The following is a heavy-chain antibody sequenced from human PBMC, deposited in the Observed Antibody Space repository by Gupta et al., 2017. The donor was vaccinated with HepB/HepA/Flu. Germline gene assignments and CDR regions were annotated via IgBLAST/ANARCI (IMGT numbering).Heavy chain of an antibody. CDR3: AXGDAYGGSDAFDI. Sequence: VQLVESGGGLVQPGGSLRLSCAASGFTFSSYEMNWVRQAPGKGLEWVSYISSSGSTIYYADSVKGRFTISRDNAKNSLYLQMNSLRAEXTAVYYCAXGDAYGGSDAFDIWGQGTMVTVSS. J-gene: IGHJ3*02. CDR1: GFTFSSYE. V-gene: IGHV3-48*03. CDR2: ISSSGSTI. D-gene: IGHD4-23*01.